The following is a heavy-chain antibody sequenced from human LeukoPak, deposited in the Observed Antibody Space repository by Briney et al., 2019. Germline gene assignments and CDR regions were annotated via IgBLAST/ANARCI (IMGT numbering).Heavy chain of an antibody. CDR3: ARGWGPAYCGGDCHRHFDY. V-gene: IGHV4-30-4*07. CDR1: GDSISSGGYS. D-gene: IGHD2-21*02. Sequence: PSETLSLTCAVSGDSISSGGYSWNWIRQPPGKGLEWIGYIYSSGTTSYYPSLKSRVTISVDTSKNQFSLKLTSVTAADTAVYYCARGWGPAYCGGDCHRHFDYWGQGTLVTVSS. J-gene: IGHJ4*02. CDR2: IYSSGTT.